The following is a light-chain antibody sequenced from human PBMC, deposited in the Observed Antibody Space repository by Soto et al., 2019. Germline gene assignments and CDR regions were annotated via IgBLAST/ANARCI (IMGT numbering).Light chain of an antibody. CDR3: QQYGGSPWT. V-gene: IGKV3-20*01. J-gene: IGKJ1*01. Sequence: EIVLTQSPGTLSLSPGERATLSCRASQSVSNSYLAWYQQKPGQAPRLLIYGASSRATGIPDRFSGSGSGTDLALTISRLEPEDFAVYHCQQYGGSPWTFGQGTQVDIK. CDR1: QSVSNSY. CDR2: GAS.